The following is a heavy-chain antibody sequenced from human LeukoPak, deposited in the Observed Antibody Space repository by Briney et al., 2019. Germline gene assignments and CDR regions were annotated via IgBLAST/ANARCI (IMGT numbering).Heavy chain of an antibody. D-gene: IGHD3-10*01. CDR2: IYHSGST. Sequence: SETLSLTCAVSGYSISSGYYWGWIRQPPGKGLEWIGSIYHSGSTYYNPSLKSRVTISVDTSKNQFSLKLSSVTAADTAVYYCASNSVGATRWHDFGFGELHNYFDYWGQGTLVTVSS. J-gene: IGHJ4*02. V-gene: IGHV4-38-2*01. CDR1: GYSISSGYY. CDR3: ASNSVGATRWHDFGFGELHNYFDY.